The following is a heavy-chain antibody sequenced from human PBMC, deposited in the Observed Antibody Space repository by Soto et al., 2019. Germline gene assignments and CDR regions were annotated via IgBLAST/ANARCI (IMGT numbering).Heavy chain of an antibody. Sequence: PGESLKISCKGSGYSFTSYWISWVRQMPGKGLEWMGRIDPSDSYTNYSPPFQGHVTISADKSISTAYLQWSSLKASDTAMYYCARVPVGWYGDFDYWGQGTLVTVSS. V-gene: IGHV5-10-1*01. CDR1: GYSFTSYW. D-gene: IGHD6-19*01. J-gene: IGHJ4*02. CDR3: ARVPVGWYGDFDY. CDR2: IDPSDSYT.